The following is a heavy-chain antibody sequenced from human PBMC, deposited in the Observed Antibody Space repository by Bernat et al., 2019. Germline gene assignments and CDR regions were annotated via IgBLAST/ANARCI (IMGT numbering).Heavy chain of an antibody. V-gene: IGHV3-30-3*01. CDR3: ARERGAARLLYDFD. Sequence: SEYTFSYYAFHWVRQAPGKGLEWVAVVSYDGSDRYYADSVKGRFTISRDNSKNTLYLQMNSLRAEDTAVYYCARERGAARLLYDFD. CDR1: EYTFSYYA. CDR2: VSYDGSDR. D-gene: IGHD6-25*01. J-gene: IGHJ4*01.